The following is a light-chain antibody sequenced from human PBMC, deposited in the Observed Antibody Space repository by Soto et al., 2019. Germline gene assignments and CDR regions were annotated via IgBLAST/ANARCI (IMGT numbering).Light chain of an antibody. J-gene: IGKJ5*01. CDR1: QSVSSL. CDR3: QQYNDWPIT. CDR2: RAS. V-gene: IGKV3-15*01. Sequence: EVVMTQSPATLSLSPGERATLSCRASQSVSSLLAWYQQKPGQAPRLLIYRASTRATGVSGRFSGSGSGTEFTLTIPSLQSEDFAVYYCQQYNDWPITFGQGTRLEIK.